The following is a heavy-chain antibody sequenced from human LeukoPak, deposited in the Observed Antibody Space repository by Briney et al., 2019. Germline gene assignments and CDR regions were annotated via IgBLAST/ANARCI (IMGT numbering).Heavy chain of an antibody. CDR2: IIPIFGTA. CDR1: GGTFSSYA. CDR3: ASESSSSSVEDYYYYMDV. Sequence: SVKVSCKASGGTFSSYAISWVRQAPGQGLEWMGGIIPIFGTANYAQKFQGRVSITTDESTSTAYMELSSLRSEDTAVYYCASESSSSSVEDYYYYMDVWGKGTTVTVSS. J-gene: IGHJ6*03. D-gene: IGHD6-6*01. V-gene: IGHV1-69*05.